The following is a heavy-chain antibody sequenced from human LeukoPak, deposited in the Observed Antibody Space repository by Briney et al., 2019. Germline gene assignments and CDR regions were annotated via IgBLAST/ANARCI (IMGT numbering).Heavy chain of an antibody. CDR3: ATYKGKVRGVTFYYYYYLDV. D-gene: IGHD3-10*01. V-gene: IGHV3-30*04. CDR1: GFTFSSYA. J-gene: IGHJ6*03. CDR2: ISYDVRNK. Sequence: GGSLRLSCAASGFTFSSYAMHWVRQAPGKGLEWVAVISYDVRNKYYADCVKGGLTISRDNSKNTLHLQMNSLRAEDTAVYYCATYKGKVRGVTFYYYYYLDVWGKGTTVTISS.